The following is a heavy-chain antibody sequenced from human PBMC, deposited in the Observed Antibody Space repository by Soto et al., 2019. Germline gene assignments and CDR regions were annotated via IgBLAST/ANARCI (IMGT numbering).Heavy chain of an antibody. CDR2: ISSSGSTI. D-gene: IGHD1-26*01. CDR1: GFNISDYY. J-gene: IGHJ4*02. V-gene: IGHV3-11*01. Sequence: TGGSLRLSCAASGFNISDYYMSWIRQAPGKGLEWVSYISSSGSTIYYADSVKGRFTISRDNAKNSLYLQMNSLRAEDTAVYYCARDEYSGSYYDYWGQGTLVTVS. CDR3: ARDEYSGSYYDY.